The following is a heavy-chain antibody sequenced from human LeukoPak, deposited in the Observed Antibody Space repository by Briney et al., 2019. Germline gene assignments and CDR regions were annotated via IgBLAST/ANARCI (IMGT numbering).Heavy chain of an antibody. CDR3: ARRGYCSSTSCYVSPYWYFDL. D-gene: IGHD2-2*01. Sequence: PGESLEISCKGSGYNFTTYWIGWVRQVPGKGLEWMGIIYPGDSDTRYSPSFEGQVTISADRSISPASLQWSGLKAPDTAIYYCARRGYCSSTSCYVSPYWYFDLWGRGTLVTVSS. J-gene: IGHJ2*01. V-gene: IGHV5-51*01. CDR1: GYNFTTYW. CDR2: IYPGDSDT.